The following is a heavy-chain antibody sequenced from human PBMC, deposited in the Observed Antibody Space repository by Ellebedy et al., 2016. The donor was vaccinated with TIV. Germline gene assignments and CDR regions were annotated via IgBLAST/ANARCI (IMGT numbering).Heavy chain of an antibody. Sequence: GESLKISXAASGFTFSSYGMHWVRQAPGKGLEWVAVISYDGSNKYYADSVKGRFTISRDNSKNTLYLQMNSLRAEDTAVYYCAKITAVPKSDAFDIWGQGTMVTVSS. CDR3: AKITAVPKSDAFDI. D-gene: IGHD4-23*01. CDR1: GFTFSSYG. V-gene: IGHV3-30*18. CDR2: ISYDGSNK. J-gene: IGHJ3*02.